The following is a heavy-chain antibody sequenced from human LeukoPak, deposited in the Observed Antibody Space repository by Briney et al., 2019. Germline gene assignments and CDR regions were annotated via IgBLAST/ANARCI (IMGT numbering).Heavy chain of an antibody. D-gene: IGHD3-22*01. CDR1: GGSNSSYY. CDR2: IYTSGST. J-gene: IGHJ4*02. CDR3: ARQSSSGYYRN. V-gene: IGHV4-4*09. Sequence: SETLSLTCTVSGGSNSSYYWSWIRQPPGKGLEWIGYIYTSGSTNYNPSLKSRVTISVDTSKNQFSLKLSSVTAADTAVYYCARQSSSGYYRNWGQGTLVTVSS.